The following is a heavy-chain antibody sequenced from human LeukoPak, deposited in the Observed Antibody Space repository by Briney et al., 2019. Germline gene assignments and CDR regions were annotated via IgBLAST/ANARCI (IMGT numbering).Heavy chain of an antibody. CDR2: INPNSGGT. V-gene: IGHV1-2*02. CDR3: ARDRNTYYYDGSGI. D-gene: IGHD3-22*01. CDR1: GYTFTGYY. J-gene: IGHJ4*02. Sequence: GASVKVSCKASGYTFTGYYMHWVRPAPGQGLEWMGWINPNSGGTNYAQKFQGRVTMTRDTSISTAYMELSRLRSDDTAVYYCARDRNTYYYDGSGIWGQGTLVTVSS.